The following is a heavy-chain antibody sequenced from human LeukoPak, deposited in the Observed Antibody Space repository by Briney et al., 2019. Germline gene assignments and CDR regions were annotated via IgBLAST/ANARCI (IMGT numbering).Heavy chain of an antibody. J-gene: IGHJ4*02. CDR2: IIPIFGTA. Sequence: SVKVSCKASGGTFSSYAISWVRQAPGQGLEWMGKIIPIFGTANYAQKFQGRVTITADKSTSTAYMELSSLRSEDTAVYYCARGGYCSGGSCYPIDYWGQGTLVTVSS. CDR3: ARGGYCSGGSCYPIDY. V-gene: IGHV1-69*06. D-gene: IGHD2-15*01. CDR1: GGTFSSYA.